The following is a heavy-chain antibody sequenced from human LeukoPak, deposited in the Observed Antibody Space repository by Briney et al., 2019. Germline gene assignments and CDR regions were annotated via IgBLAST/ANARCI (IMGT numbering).Heavy chain of an antibody. V-gene: IGHV3-7*01. J-gene: IGHJ6*02. CDR3: AREVSVWSGRTDYYYFGMDL. CDR2: IKQDGNEK. CDR1: GFSFHNHR. D-gene: IGHD3-3*01. Sequence: PGGSLRLSCAASGFSFHNHRMTWVRHIPGKGLEWVANIKQDGNEKYYADSVKGRFTISRDNAKNSLSLQMNSLGVDDTAVYYCAREVSVWSGRTDYYYFGMDLWGQGTTVTVSS.